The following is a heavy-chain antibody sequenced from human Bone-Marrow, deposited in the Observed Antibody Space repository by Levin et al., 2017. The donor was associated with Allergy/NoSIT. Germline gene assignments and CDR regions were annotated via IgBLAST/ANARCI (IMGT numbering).Heavy chain of an antibody. V-gene: IGHV3-21*01. CDR2: ISGSRYYI. Sequence: GGSLRLSCAASGFSFSNNSMNWVRQAPGKGLEWVSSISGSRYYIFYADSVKGRFTISRDNDKNSVHLQMNSLRAEDTAVYFCARGGSGSWYFVDWGQGTLVTVSS. J-gene: IGHJ4*02. D-gene: IGHD6-13*01. CDR3: ARGGSGSWYFVD. CDR1: GFSFSNNS.